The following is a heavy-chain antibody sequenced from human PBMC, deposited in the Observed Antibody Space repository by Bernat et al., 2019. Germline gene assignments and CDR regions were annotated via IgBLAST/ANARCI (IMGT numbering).Heavy chain of an antibody. CDR2: IWYDGSNK. Sequence: QVQLVESGGGVVQPGRSLRLSCVASGFTFSSYGMHWVRQAPGKWLEWVAVIWYDGSNKYYGDSVKGRFTISRDNSKNTLYLQMNSLRAEDTAVYHCARKGSSSWYGDAFDIWGQGTMVTVSS. CDR1: GFTFSSYG. J-gene: IGHJ3*02. D-gene: IGHD6-13*01. V-gene: IGHV3-33*01. CDR3: ARKGSSSWYGDAFDI.